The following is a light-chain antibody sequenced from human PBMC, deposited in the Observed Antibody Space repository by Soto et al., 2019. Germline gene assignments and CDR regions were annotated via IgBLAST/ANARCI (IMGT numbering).Light chain of an antibody. V-gene: IGLV1-44*01. CDR3: AAWDDSLNSIPKYV. CDR2: SNN. CDR1: SSNIGSNT. J-gene: IGLJ1*01. Sequence: QSVLTQPPSASGTPGQRVTISCSGSSSNIGSNTVNWYQQLPGTAPKLLIYSNNQRPSGVPDRFSGSKSGTSASLAISGLQSEDEADYYCAAWDDSLNSIPKYVVGPMTKLNVL.